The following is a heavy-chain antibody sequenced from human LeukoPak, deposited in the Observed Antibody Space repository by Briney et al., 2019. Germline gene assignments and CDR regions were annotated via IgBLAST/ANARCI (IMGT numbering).Heavy chain of an antibody. CDR3: AREDGSGSYYNPWFDP. CDR2: ISGSGVI. V-gene: IGHV4-4*07. Sequence: SETLSLTCTVSGGPITTYYLSWIRQSAGMGLEWIGRISGSGVITYNPSLKSRVILSLDTSNNHFSLKLISVTAADTAVYYCAREDGSGSYYNPWFDPWGQGTLVTVSS. D-gene: IGHD3-10*01. J-gene: IGHJ5*02. CDR1: GGPITTYY.